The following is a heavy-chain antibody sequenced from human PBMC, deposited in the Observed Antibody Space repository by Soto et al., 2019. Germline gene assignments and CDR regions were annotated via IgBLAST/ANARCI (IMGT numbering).Heavy chain of an antibody. D-gene: IGHD1-7*01. CDR3: ARSDRSHNWNYKTPFDY. J-gene: IGHJ4*02. CDR1: GGTFSSYT. CDR2: IIPILGIA. V-gene: IGHV1-69*02. Sequence: ASVKVSCKASGGTFSSYTISWVRQAPGQGLEWMGRIIPILGIANYAQKFQGRVTITADKSTSTAYMELSSLRSEDTAVYYCARSDRSHNWNYKTPFDYWGQGTLVTVSS.